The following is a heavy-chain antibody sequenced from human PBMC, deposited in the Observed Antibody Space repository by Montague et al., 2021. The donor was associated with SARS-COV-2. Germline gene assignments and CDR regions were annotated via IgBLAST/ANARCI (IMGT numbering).Heavy chain of an antibody. CDR2: IYYSGST. D-gene: IGHD2-8*01. V-gene: IGHV4-31*03. CDR1: GGSISSGGYY. CDR3: ARGEGVMVYVYGMDV. Sequence: TLSLTCTVSGGSISSGGYYWSWIRQQPGKGLEWIGYIYYSGSTNYNPSLKSRLTISVDTSKNQFSLKLSSVTAADTAVYYCARGEGVMVYVYGMDVWGQGTTVTVSS. J-gene: IGHJ6*02.